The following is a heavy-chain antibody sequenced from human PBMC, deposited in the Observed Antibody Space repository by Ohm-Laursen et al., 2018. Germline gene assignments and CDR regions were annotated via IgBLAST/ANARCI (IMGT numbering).Heavy chain of an antibody. CDR1: GFTFNNYA. Sequence: SLRLSCAASGFTFNNYAMSWVRQAPGKGLEWVSAISGSGASTYYADSVRGRFTISRDNAKNELYLQMNGLRGEDTAVYYCARGAPFYGGFDYWGQGTLVTVSS. J-gene: IGHJ4*02. CDR2: ISGSGAST. D-gene: IGHD4-17*01. V-gene: IGHV3-23*01. CDR3: ARGAPFYGGFDY.